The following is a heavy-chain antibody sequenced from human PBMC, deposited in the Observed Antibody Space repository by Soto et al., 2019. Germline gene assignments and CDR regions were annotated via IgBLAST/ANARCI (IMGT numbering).Heavy chain of an antibody. V-gene: IGHV3-23*01. D-gene: IGHD3-10*01. CDR3: AKHGGSAFYYYMDV. CDR2: ITGSGGAT. J-gene: IGHJ6*03. Sequence: GGSLRLSCAGSGFTFSSYAMGWVRQAPGKGLEWVSDITGSGGATFYADSVKGRFTISRDNSKNTLDLKINNLSAEDTAVYYCAKHGGSAFYYYMDVWGKGTTVTVSS. CDR1: GFTFSSYA.